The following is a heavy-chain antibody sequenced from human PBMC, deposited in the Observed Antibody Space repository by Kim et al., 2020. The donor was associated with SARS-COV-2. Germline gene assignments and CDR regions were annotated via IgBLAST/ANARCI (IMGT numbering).Heavy chain of an antibody. Sequence: AASVKGRFIISRDNSIHTLYLQMKSLSADDTAVYFCAKEYCTNGVCYPDYWGQGTLVTVSS. V-gene: IGHV3-23*01. J-gene: IGHJ4*02. D-gene: IGHD2-8*01. CDR3: AKEYCTNGVCYPDY.